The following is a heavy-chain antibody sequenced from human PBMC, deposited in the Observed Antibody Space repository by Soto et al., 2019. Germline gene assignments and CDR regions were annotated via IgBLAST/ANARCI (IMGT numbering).Heavy chain of an antibody. J-gene: IGHJ6*04. Sequence: SETLSLTCAVYGGSFSGYYWSWIRQPPGKELKWIEEINHSGSTNYNPSHKSRVTISVDTSKNQFPLKLSSVTAADTAVYYCARGHTRLRFLEWLPPRLDVWGKGTTVTVSS. D-gene: IGHD3-3*01. CDR2: INHSGST. V-gene: IGHV4-34*01. CDR3: ARGHTRLRFLEWLPPRLDV. CDR1: GGSFSGYY.